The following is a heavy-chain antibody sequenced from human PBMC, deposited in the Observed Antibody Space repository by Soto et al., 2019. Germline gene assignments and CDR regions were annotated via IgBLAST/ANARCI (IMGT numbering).Heavy chain of an antibody. CDR3: ARERSYDGSGSYYRD. CDR1: GGSFSGYY. Sequence: PSETLSLTCAVYGGSFSGYYRSWIRQPPGKGLEWIGEINHSGSTNYNPSLKSRVTISVDTSKNKFSLKLSSVTVADTAVYYCARERSYDGSGSYYRDWGQGTLVTVSS. V-gene: IGHV4-34*01. D-gene: IGHD3-10*01. CDR2: INHSGST. J-gene: IGHJ4*02.